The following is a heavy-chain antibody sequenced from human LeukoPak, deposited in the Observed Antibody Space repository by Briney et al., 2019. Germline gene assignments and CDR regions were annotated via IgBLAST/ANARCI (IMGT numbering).Heavy chain of an antibody. CDR1: GFTFSTYG. V-gene: IGHV3-30*18. CDR2: ISYDGSNK. CDR3: AKAGVNLENYYYYIDV. D-gene: IGHD1-1*01. Sequence: GRSLRLSCAASGFTFSTYGMHWVRQAPGKGLEWVAVISYDGSNKYYADPVKGRFTISRDNSKNTLYLQMNSLRAEDTAVYYCAKAGVNLENYYYYIDVWGKGTTVTVSS. J-gene: IGHJ6*03.